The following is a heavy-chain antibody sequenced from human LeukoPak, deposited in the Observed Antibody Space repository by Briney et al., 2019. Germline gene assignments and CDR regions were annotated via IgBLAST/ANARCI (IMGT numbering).Heavy chain of an antibody. CDR1: GFTFSSYG. D-gene: IGHD5-12*01. V-gene: IGHV3-30*02. CDR3: ATKRAVSGYDSSDY. J-gene: IGHJ4*02. CDR2: IRYDGSNK. Sequence: TGGSLRLSCAASGFTFSSYGMHWVRQAPGKGLEWVAFIRYDGSNKYYADSVKGRFTISRDNSKNTLYLQMNSLRAEDTAVYYCATKRAVSGYDSSDYWGQGTLVTVSS.